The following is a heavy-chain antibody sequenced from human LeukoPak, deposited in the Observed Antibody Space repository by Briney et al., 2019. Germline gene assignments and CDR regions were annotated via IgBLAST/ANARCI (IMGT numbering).Heavy chain of an antibody. V-gene: IGHV3-74*01. CDR1: GITFSSYW. CDR3: ASYNWNFLNDY. CDR2: ISADGSSA. Sequence: GGSLRLSCAASGITFSSYWMYWVRQAPGKGLVWVSRISADGSSASHADSVKGRFTISRDNAKNTLYLQMNSLRAEDTAVYYCASYNWNFLNDYWGQGTLVTVSS. D-gene: IGHD1-7*01. J-gene: IGHJ4*02.